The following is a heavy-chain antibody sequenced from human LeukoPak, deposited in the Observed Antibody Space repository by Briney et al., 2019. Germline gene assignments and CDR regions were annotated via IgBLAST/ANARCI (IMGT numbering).Heavy chain of an antibody. D-gene: IGHD3-22*01. CDR1: GITLSNYG. CDR3: AKRGVVIRVILVGFHKEAYYFDS. CDR2: ISDSGGRT. J-gene: IGHJ4*02. Sequence: GGSLRLSCAVSGITLSNYGMSWVRRAPGKGLEWVAGISDSGGRTNYADSVKGRFTISRDNPKNTLYLQMNSLRAEDTAVYFCAKRGVVIRVILVGFHKEAYYFDSWGQGALVTASS. V-gene: IGHV3-23*01.